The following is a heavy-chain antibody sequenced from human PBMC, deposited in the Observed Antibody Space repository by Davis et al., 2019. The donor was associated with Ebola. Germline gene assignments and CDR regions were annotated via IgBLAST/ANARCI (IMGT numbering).Heavy chain of an antibody. CDR2: ISVGSGAT. Sequence: GESLKISCAASGFISSNYAMSWVRQAPGKGLEWVSTISVGSGATYYADSVKGRFTISRDNAKNSLFLQMNSLGVEDTAVYYCARGGSSAFDWGQGTLVTVSS. V-gene: IGHV3-23*01. J-gene: IGHJ4*02. CDR1: GFISSNYA. CDR3: ARGGSSAFD. D-gene: IGHD6-6*01.